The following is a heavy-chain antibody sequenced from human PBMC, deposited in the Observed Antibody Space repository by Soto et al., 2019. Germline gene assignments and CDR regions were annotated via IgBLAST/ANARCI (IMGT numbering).Heavy chain of an antibody. D-gene: IGHD6-19*01. V-gene: IGHV3-74*01. CDR2: IYNDGTYS. Sequence: LRLSFAASGFIFKMYWMHWVRQSPGKGLVWISRIYNDGTYSDYADSVKGRFTISRDNAKNSLYLQMNSLRAEDTAVYYCARDTPGGWYEGNWFDPWGQGTLVTVSS. CDR3: ARDTPGGWYEGNWFDP. J-gene: IGHJ5*02. CDR1: GFIFKMYW.